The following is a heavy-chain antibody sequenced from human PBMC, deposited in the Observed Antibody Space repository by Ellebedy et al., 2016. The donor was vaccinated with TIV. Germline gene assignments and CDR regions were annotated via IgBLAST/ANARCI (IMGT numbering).Heavy chain of an antibody. CDR2: INQDGSDT. J-gene: IGHJ3*02. CDR3: ATDGSYGDYRFPAHAFAI. V-gene: IGHV3-7*01. CDR1: GFSFRSYW. Sequence: GGSLRLSCVASGFSFRSYWMSWVRQAPGKGLEWVANINQDGSDTYYVDSVRGRFTISRDNAKNSLFLQMNSLRAEDTSVYYCATDGSYGDYRFPAHAFAIWGQGTMVTVSS. D-gene: IGHD4-17*01.